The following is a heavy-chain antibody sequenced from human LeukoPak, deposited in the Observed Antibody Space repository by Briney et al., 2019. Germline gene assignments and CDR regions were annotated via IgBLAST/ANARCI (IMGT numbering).Heavy chain of an antibody. D-gene: IGHD6-19*01. CDR3: ARSYSSGWYAGVHDF. Sequence: SETLSLTCTVSGGSISSYYWSWIRQPPGKGLEWIGYICYSGSTNYNPSLKSRVTISVDTSKNQFSLKLSSVTAAGTAVYYCARSYSSGWYAGVHDFWGQGTLVTVSS. CDR1: GGSISSYY. V-gene: IGHV4-59*01. J-gene: IGHJ4*02. CDR2: ICYSGST.